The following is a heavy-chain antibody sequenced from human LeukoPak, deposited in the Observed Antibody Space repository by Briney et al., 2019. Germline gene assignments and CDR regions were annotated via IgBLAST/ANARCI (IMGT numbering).Heavy chain of an antibody. J-gene: IGHJ4*02. CDR1: RYSISSDYH. Sequence: SETLSLTCTVSRYSISSDYHWGWIRQPPGKGLERIGSISHSGNTYYNPSLKSRVTISLDTSKNQFSLRLSSVTAADTAVYYCARDRNMIFGVVISSFDYWGQGILVSVSS. V-gene: IGHV4-38-2*02. CDR2: ISHSGNT. D-gene: IGHD3-3*01. CDR3: ARDRNMIFGVVISSFDY.